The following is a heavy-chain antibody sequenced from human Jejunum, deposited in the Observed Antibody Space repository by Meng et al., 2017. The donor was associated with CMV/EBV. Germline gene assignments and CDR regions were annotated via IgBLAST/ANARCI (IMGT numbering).Heavy chain of an antibody. CDR1: GITFSNYW. V-gene: IGHV3-11*01. Sequence: SGITFSNYWMHWVRQGPGRGLECILYIGNGYSGSAIYYADSVKGRFTISRNNAENSLYLQMNSLRAEDTAVYYCARDWLNKAMDVWGQGTTVTVSS. J-gene: IGHJ6*02. CDR2: IGNGYSGSAI. D-gene: IGHD1/OR15-1a*01. CDR3: ARDWLNKAMDV.